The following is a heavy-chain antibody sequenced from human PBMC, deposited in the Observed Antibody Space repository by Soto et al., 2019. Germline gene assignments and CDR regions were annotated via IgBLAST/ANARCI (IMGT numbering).Heavy chain of an antibody. CDR2: IIPVFGTA. Sequence: QVQLVQSGAEVKKPGSSVKVSCKASGGSLSNYGISWVRQAPGQGLEWMGGIIPVFGTANYAQKFQGRVTITAXEXTXIXYMDVTGLRSEDTAVYYCARGDATKIVVTTYYAMDVWGQGTTVTVSS. V-gene: IGHV1-69*12. CDR1: GGSLSNYG. CDR3: ARGDATKIVVTTYYAMDV. D-gene: IGHD4-17*01. J-gene: IGHJ6*02.